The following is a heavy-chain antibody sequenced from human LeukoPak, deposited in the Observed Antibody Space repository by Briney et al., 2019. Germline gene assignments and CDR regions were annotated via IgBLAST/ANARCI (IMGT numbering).Heavy chain of an antibody. Sequence: GGSLRLSCAASGFTFSGSDMHWVRQASGKGLEWVGHIRSKANSYASAYAASVKGRFTSSREDSKNTAYLQMNSLKTEDTAVYYCTSRTMVRGVSAAFDIWGQGTMVTVSS. CDR3: TSRTMVRGVSAAFDI. V-gene: IGHV3-73*01. J-gene: IGHJ3*02. CDR2: IRSKANSYAS. CDR1: GFTFSGSD. D-gene: IGHD3-10*01.